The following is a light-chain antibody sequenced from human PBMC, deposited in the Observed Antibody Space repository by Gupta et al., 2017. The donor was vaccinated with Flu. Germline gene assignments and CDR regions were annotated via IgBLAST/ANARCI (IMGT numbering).Light chain of an antibody. CDR1: QSVLYSSNNKNY. Sequence: DIVMTQSPDSLAVSLGERATINCKSSQSVLYSSNNKNYLAWYQRKPGQPPKLLIYWASTRESGVPDRFSGSESGTDFTLTISSLQAEDVAVYYCQQDYSTPYSFGQGTKLEIK. CDR3: QQDYSTPYS. J-gene: IGKJ2*03. CDR2: WAS. V-gene: IGKV4-1*01.